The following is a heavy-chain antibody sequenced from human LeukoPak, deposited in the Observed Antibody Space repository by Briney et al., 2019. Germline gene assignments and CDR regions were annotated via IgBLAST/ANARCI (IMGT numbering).Heavy chain of an antibody. J-gene: IGHJ3*02. CDR3: ARDNWGLRAFDI. CDR1: GFTFSNIW. D-gene: IGHD7-27*01. V-gene: IGHV3-7*01. Sequence: GGSLRLSCAASGFTFSNIWMSWVRQAPGKGLEWVANIKQDGSEKYYVDSVKGRFTISSDNAKNSLYLQMNSLRAEDTAVYYCARDNWGLRAFDIWGQGTVVTVSS. CDR2: IKQDGSEK.